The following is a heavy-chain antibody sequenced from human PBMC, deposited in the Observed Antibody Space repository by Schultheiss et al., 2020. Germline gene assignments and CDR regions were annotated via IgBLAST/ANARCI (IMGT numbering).Heavy chain of an antibody. V-gene: IGHV1-18*04. J-gene: IGHJ6*02. CDR3: ASCAGRLVNYYGMDV. CDR1: GYTFTSYG. CDR2: ISAYNGNT. D-gene: IGHD3-10*02. Sequence: GESLKISCKASGYTFTSYGISWVRQAPGQGLEWMGWISAYNGNTNYAQKLQGRVTMTTDTSTSTAYMELRSLRSDDTAVYYCASCAGRLVNYYGMDVWGQGTTVTVSS.